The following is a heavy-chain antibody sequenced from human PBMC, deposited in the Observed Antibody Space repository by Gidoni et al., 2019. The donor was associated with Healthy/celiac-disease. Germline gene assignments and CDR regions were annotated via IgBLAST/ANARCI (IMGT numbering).Heavy chain of an antibody. Sequence: QVQLVESGGGVVQPGRSLRLSCAASGFTFSRYGMHWVRQAPGKGRKWVAFISYDGSNNYYAASVKGRFTIDRDNSKDTLYLQMNSLRAEDTAVYYCAKDHPHQDSGYFDYWGQGTLVTVSS. CDR2: ISYDGSNN. CDR3: AKDHPHQDSGYFDY. J-gene: IGHJ4*02. CDR1: GFTFSRYG. V-gene: IGHV3-30*18. D-gene: IGHD1-26*01.